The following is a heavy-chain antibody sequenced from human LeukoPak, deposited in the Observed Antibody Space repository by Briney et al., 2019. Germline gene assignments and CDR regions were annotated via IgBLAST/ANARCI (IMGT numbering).Heavy chain of an antibody. Sequence: GGSLRLSCAASGFTFSTYSMKWLRQAPGKGLEWVSSISSSSSYIYYADSVKGRFTISRDNAKNPLYLQMNSLRAEDTAVYYCARLNNYDFWSGYYSSWFDPWGQGTLVTVSS. V-gene: IGHV3-21*01. CDR2: ISSSSSYI. D-gene: IGHD3-3*01. J-gene: IGHJ5*02. CDR1: GFTFSTYS. CDR3: ARLNNYDFWSGYYSSWFDP.